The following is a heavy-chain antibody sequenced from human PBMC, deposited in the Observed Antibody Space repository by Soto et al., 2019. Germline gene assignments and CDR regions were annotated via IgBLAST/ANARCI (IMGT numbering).Heavy chain of an antibody. CDR3: ARGLVVVVAATHPTGWFDP. CDR1: GGSFSGYY. V-gene: IGHV4-34*01. D-gene: IGHD2-15*01. CDR2: INHSGST. J-gene: IGHJ5*02. Sequence: QVQLQQWGAGLLKPSETLSLTCAVYGGSFSGYYWSWIRQTPGKGLEWSGEINHSGSTNYNPSLKSRVTISVDTAKNQFSLKLSSVTAADTAVYYCARGLVVVVAATHPTGWFDPCGQGTLVTVSS.